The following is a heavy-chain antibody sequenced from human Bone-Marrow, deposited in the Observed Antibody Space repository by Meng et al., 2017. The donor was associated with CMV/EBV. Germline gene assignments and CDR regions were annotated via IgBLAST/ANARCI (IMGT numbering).Heavy chain of an antibody. CDR1: GYTFTGYY. J-gene: IGHJ5*02. D-gene: IGHD1-26*01. CDR3: ARQVGATTAGWFDP. CDR2: IIPILGIA. V-gene: IGHV1-69*10. Sequence: SVKVSCKASGYTFTGYYMHWVRQAPGQGLEWMGGIIPILGIAKYAQKFHGRVTITADKSTTTGYMEVRSLRSEDTAVYYCARQVGATTAGWFDPWGQGTRVTVYS.